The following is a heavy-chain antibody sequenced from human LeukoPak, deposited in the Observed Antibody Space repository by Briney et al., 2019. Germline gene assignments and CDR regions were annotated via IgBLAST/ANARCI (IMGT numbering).Heavy chain of an antibody. CDR1: GGSISSYY. D-gene: IGHD6-13*01. Sequence: SETLSLTCTVSGGSISSYYWSWIRQPPGKGLEWIGYIYTSGSTNYNPSLKSRVTISVDTSKNQFSLKLSSVTAADTAVYYCARHVGQLTYNWFDPWGQGTLVIVSS. CDR3: ARHVGQLTYNWFDP. V-gene: IGHV4-4*09. J-gene: IGHJ5*02. CDR2: IYTSGST.